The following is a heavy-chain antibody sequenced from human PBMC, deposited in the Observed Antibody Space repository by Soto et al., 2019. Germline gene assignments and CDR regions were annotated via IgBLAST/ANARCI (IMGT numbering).Heavy chain of an antibody. V-gene: IGHV3-21*01. CDR1: GFTFRNYN. CDR3: ARDYYGSGSFYYYYYYGMDV. CDR2: ISSGGTSI. D-gene: IGHD3-10*01. J-gene: IGHJ6*02. Sequence: GGSLRLSCAASGFTFRNYNMNWVRQDPGEGLEWVSSISSGGTSIYYADSVKGRFTISRDNAKNSLYLQMDSLRAEDTAVYYCARDYYGSGSFYYYYYYGMDVWGQGTTVTVSS.